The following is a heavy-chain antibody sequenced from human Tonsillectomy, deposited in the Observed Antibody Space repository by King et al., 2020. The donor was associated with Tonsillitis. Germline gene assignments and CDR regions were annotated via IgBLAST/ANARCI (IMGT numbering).Heavy chain of an antibody. D-gene: IGHD2-2*01. J-gene: IGHJ6*03. CDR3: ARGTVVVPAALMGYYYYYYMDV. CDR1: GGSFSGYY. V-gene: IGHV4-34*01. Sequence: VQLQQWGAGLLKPSETLSLTCAAYGGSFSGYYWSWIRQPPGKGLEWIGEINHSGSTNYNPSLKSRVTISVDTSKNQFSLKLSSVTAADTAVYYCARGTVVVPAALMGYYYYYYMDVWGKGTTVTVSS. CDR2: INHSGST.